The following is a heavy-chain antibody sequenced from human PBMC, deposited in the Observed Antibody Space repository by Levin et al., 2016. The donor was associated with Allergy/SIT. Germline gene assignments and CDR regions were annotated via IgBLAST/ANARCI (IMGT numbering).Heavy chain of an antibody. CDR1: GFTFSSYG. V-gene: IGHV3-33*01. CDR3: ARVQWPYYFDY. CDR2: IWYDGSNK. D-gene: IGHD6-19*01. Sequence: GESLKISCAASGFTFSSYGMHWVRQAPGKGLEWVAVIWYDGSNKYYADSVKGRFTISRDNSKNTLYLQMNSLRAEDTAVYYCARVQWPYYFDYWGQGTLVTVSS. J-gene: IGHJ4*02.